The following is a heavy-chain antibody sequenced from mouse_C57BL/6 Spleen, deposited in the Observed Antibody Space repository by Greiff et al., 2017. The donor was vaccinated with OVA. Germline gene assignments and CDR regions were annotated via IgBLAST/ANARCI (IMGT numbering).Heavy chain of an antibody. CDR3: ARDYDYSYWYFDV. V-gene: IGHV1-80*01. CDR2: IYPGDGDT. D-gene: IGHD2-4*01. Sequence: QVQLQQSGAELVKPGASVKISCKASGYAFSSYWMNWVKQRPGKGLEWIGQIYPGDGDTNYNGKFKGKATLTADKSSSTAYMQLSSLASEDSAVYFCARDYDYSYWYFDVWGTGTTVTVSS. J-gene: IGHJ1*03. CDR1: GYAFSSYW.